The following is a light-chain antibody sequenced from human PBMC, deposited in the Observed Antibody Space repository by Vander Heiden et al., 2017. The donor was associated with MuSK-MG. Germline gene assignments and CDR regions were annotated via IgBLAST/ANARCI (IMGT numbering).Light chain of an antibody. CDR1: ALPKQY. Sequence: YALTQPPSAPVSPGQTARITCSGDALPKQYAYWYQQKPGQAPVLVIYKDSERPSGIPERFSGSSSGTTVTLTISGVQAEDEADYYCQSADSSGTPVVFGGGTKLTVI. V-gene: IGLV3-25*03. J-gene: IGLJ2*01. CDR2: KDS. CDR3: QSADSSGTPVV.